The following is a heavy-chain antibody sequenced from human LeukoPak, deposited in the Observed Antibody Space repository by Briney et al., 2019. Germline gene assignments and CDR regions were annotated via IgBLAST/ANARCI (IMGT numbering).Heavy chain of an antibody. CDR2: ISSSSSNI. Sequence: PGGSLRLSCTASGFTFSKCAMNWVRQAPGKGLEWVPYISSSSSNIHYADSVKGRFTISRDNAKNSLYLQMSSLRAEDTAVYYCARDLSYGSSWYYYFDYWGQGTLVTVSS. CDR3: ARDLSYGSSWYYYFDY. D-gene: IGHD6-13*01. V-gene: IGHV3-48*01. CDR1: GFTFSKCA. J-gene: IGHJ4*02.